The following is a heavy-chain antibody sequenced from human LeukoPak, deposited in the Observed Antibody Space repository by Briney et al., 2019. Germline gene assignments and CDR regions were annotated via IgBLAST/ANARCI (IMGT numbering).Heavy chain of an antibody. J-gene: IGHJ4*02. D-gene: IGHD2-15*01. CDR1: GGSISTSNYY. V-gene: IGHV4-39*07. Sequence: SETLSLTCTVSGGSISTSNYYWGWIRQPPGKGLEWIGNIFYSGSTYYSPSLKSRVTISVDTSKNQFSLKLSSVTAADTAVYYCARGSLKDIVVVVAATNPLGLYFDYWGQGTLVTVSS. CDR2: IFYSGST. CDR3: ARGSLKDIVVVVAATNPLGLYFDY.